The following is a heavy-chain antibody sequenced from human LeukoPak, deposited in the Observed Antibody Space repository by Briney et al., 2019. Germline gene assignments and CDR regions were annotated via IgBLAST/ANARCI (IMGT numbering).Heavy chain of an antibody. J-gene: IGHJ4*02. Sequence: ASVKVSCKASGYTFTGYYMHWVRQAPGQGLEWMGWINPNSGGTNYAQKFQGRVTMTRDTSISTAYMELSRLRSDDTAVYYCARDVDIVVVPAAASLDYWGQGTLVTVSS. V-gene: IGHV1-2*02. CDR2: INPNSGGT. CDR1: GYTFTGYY. CDR3: ARDVDIVVVPAAASLDY. D-gene: IGHD2-2*03.